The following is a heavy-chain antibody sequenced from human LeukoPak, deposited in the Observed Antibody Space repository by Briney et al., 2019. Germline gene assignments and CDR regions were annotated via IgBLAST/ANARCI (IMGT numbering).Heavy chain of an antibody. D-gene: IGHD6-13*01. J-gene: IGHJ4*02. CDR3: ARDSSSHSVDY. Sequence: ASVKVSCKASGYTFTIYYMHWVRQAPGQGLEWMGILNPSGGSTTSAQKFQGRVAMTRDTSTNTVYMELGSLRSEDTAVYYCARDSSSHSVDYWGQGTLVTVSS. CDR2: LNPSGGST. CDR1: GYTFTIYY. V-gene: IGHV1-46*01.